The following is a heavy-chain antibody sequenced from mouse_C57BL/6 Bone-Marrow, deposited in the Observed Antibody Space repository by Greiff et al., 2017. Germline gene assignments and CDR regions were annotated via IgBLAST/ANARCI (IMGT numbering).Heavy chain of an antibody. D-gene: IGHD2-1*01. CDR3: ARWVRRRGFDY. V-gene: IGHV14-3*01. J-gene: IGHJ3*01. CDR2: IDPANGNT. CDR1: GFTIKNTY. Sequence: VQLQQSVAELVRPGASVKLSCTASGFTIKNTYMHWVKQRPEQGLEWIGRIDPANGNTKYDPKFQGKATITADTSSNTAYLQLRSLTSEDTAIYYCARWVRRRGFDYWGQGTLVTVSA.